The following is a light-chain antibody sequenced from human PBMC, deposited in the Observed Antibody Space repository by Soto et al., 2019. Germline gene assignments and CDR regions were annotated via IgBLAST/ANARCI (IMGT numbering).Light chain of an antibody. J-gene: IGKJ2*01. Sequence: DIQMTQSPSSLSASVGDRVTITCRASQSISSYLNWYQQKPGKAPKLLIYAASSLQSGVPSRFSGSGSGTDVTLTISSLQPEDFANYYCQQSSSTPPTFGQGTKLEIK. CDR1: QSISSY. V-gene: IGKV1-39*01. CDR2: AAS. CDR3: QQSSSTPPT.